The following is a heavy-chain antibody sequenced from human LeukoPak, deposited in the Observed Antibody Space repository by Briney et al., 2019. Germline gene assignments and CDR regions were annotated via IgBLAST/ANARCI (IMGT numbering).Heavy chain of an antibody. CDR1: RFTFSIYS. J-gene: IGHJ4*02. CDR3: ARDQRYCSSSSCPWEPFDY. CDR2: ISSSSVHI. D-gene: IGHD2-2*01. Sequence: GGSLRLSCAASRFTFSIYSMNWVRQAPGKGLEWVSSISSSSVHIYYADSLKGRFTISRDNAKNSLYLQMNSLRAEDTAVYYCARDQRYCSSSSCPWEPFDYWGQGTLVTVSS. V-gene: IGHV3-21*01.